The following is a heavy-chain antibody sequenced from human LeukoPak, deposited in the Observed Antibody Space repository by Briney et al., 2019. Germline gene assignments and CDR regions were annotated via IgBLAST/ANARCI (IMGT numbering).Heavy chain of an antibody. V-gene: IGHV4-30-2*01. D-gene: IGHD3-10*01. CDR3: ARELGYGSGIDY. CDR2: IYHSGST. CDR1: GGSISSGGYY. Sequence: SETLSLTCTVSGGSISSGGYYWSWIRQPPGKGLEWIGYIYHSGSTYYNPSLKSRVTISVDRSKNQFSLKLSSVTAADTAVYYCARELGYGSGIDYWGQGTLVTVSS. J-gene: IGHJ4*02.